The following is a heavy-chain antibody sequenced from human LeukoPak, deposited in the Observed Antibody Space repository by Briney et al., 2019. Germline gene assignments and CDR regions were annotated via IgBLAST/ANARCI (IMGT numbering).Heavy chain of an antibody. D-gene: IGHD3-16*01. V-gene: IGHV3-9*03. J-gene: IGHJ3*02. CDR3: AKASSWGLDSAFDI. CDR2: INWNSGNI. Sequence: PRGSLRLSCAASGCTFDDYAMHWVQQAPGKSLQWVSGINWNSGNIGYADPVKGRFTISRENAKNSLYLQMNALRAEDMAVYYCAKASSWGLDSAFDIWGQGTMVTVSS. CDR1: GCTFDDYA.